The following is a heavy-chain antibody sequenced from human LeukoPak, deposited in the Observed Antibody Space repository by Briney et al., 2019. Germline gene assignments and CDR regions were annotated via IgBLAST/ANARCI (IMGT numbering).Heavy chain of an antibody. J-gene: IGHJ4*02. CDR2: INPTGGST. CDR3: ARTAARRFDY. D-gene: IGHD6-6*01. Sequence: ASVKVSCKASGYTFPSYFMHWVRQAPGQGLEWMGIINPTGGSTTYAQKFQGRVTMTRDTSTSTVYMELSSLRSDDTAVYYYARTAARRFDYWGQGTLVTVSS. V-gene: IGHV1-46*01. CDR1: GYTFPSYF.